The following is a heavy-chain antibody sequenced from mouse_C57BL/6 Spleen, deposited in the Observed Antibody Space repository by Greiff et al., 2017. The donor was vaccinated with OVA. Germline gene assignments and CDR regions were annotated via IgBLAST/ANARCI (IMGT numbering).Heavy chain of an antibody. J-gene: IGHJ1*03. Sequence: VQRVESGGGLVKPGGSLKLSCAASGFTFSDYGMHWVRQAPEKGLEWVAYISSGSSTIYYADTVKGRFTISRDNAKNTLFLQMTSLRSEGTAMYYCARRYGSSTRYWYFDVWGTGTTVTVSS. V-gene: IGHV5-17*01. CDR2: ISSGSSTI. CDR3: ARRYGSSTRYWYFDV. D-gene: IGHD1-1*01. CDR1: GFTFSDYG.